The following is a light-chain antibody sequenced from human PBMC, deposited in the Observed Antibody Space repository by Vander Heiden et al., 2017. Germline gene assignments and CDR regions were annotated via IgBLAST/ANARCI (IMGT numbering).Light chain of an antibody. J-gene: IGKJ1*01. CDR1: QSVLYSSNNNNY. CDR2: WAS. Sequence: DIVLTPSPDSPAVSLGERATINCKSSQSVLYSSNNNNYLAWYQQKPGQPPKLLIYWASTRESGDPDRFSGSGSGTDFTLTISSLQAEDVAVYYCQQYYGTPWTFGQGTKVEIK. V-gene: IGKV4-1*01. CDR3: QQYYGTPWT.